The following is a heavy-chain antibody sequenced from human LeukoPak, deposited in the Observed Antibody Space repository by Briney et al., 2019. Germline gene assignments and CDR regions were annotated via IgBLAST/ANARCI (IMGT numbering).Heavy chain of an antibody. CDR2: IYYSGST. CDR1: GGSISSYY. J-gene: IGHJ5*02. V-gene: IGHV4-59*01. D-gene: IGHD5/OR15-5a*01. Sequence: ASETLSLTCTVSGGSISSYYWSWIRQPPGKGLEWIGYIYYSGSTNYNPSLKSRVTISVDTSKNQFSLKLSSVTAADTAVYYCASTRLPLLFDPWGQGTLVTVSS. CDR3: ASTRLPLLFDP.